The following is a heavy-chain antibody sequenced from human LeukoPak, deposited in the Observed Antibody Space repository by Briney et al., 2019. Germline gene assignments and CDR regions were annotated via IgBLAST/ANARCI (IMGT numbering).Heavy chain of an antibody. CDR2: IITDGSKT. D-gene: IGHD5-24*01. CDR3: ARALIRSGDVYKEDAFEI. V-gene: IGHV3-74*01. CDR1: GFTFSSYC. Sequence: GGSLTPSCAASGFTFSSYCMHWVRQAPGKGLVWLSRIITDGSKTSYADSVKGRFTISRDNAKNTLYLQVNSLWAADTALYYCARALIRSGDVYKEDAFEIWGEGTMVTVSS. J-gene: IGHJ3*02.